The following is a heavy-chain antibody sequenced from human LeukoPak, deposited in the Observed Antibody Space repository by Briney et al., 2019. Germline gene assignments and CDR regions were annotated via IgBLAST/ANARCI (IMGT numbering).Heavy chain of an antibody. CDR3: ASSHLSRDGYNPIDY. V-gene: IGHV3-11*01. CDR1: GFTLSDYY. J-gene: IGHJ4*02. Sequence: GGSLRLSSAASGFTLSDYYMSWIRQAPGKGLEWISYISDSGSTIYYANSVKGRFTISRDNAKNSLYLQMSSLRAEDTAVYYCASSHLSRDGYNPIDYWGQGTLVTVSS. CDR2: ISDSGSTI. D-gene: IGHD5-24*01.